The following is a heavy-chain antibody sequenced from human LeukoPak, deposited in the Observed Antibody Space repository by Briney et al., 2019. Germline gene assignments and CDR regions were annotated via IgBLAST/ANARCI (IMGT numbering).Heavy chain of an antibody. CDR3: ARGPGANYYYYYMDV. CDR2: IYSGGST. Sequence: PGGSLRLSCAASGFTVSSNYMSWVRQAPGKGLEWVSVIYSGGSTYYADSVKGRFTISRDNSKNTLYLQMNSLRAEDTAVYYCARGPGANYYYYYMDVWGKGTTVTVSS. CDR1: GFTVSSNY. D-gene: IGHD7-27*01. J-gene: IGHJ6*03. V-gene: IGHV3-53*01.